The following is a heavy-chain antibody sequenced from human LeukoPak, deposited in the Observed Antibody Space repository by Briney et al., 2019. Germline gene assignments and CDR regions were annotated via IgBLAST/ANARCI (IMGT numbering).Heavy chain of an antibody. J-gene: IGHJ4*02. CDR3: AKSGLNRFDY. V-gene: IGHV3-23*01. D-gene: IGHD2-15*01. CDR2: ISGSGGGT. CDR1: GFTFSTYA. Sequence: GGSLRLSCATSGFTFSTYAMSWVRQAPEKGLEWVSTISGSGGGTYYADSVKGRFTISRDSSHNTLYLQMNSLRAEDTAVYYCAKSGLNRFDYWGQGTLVTVSS.